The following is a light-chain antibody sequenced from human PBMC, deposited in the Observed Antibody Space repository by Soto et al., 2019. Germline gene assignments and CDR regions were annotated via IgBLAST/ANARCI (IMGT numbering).Light chain of an antibody. CDR3: QQYDSSPYA. Sequence: EIVLTQSPDTLSLSPGERATLSCRASQSVGSNYLAWHQQKPGQAPRLLIYGASSRATGIPDRFSGSGSGTDFTLTISRLEPEDFAVYYCQQYDSSPYAFGQGTKLEIK. CDR2: GAS. CDR1: QSVGSNY. J-gene: IGKJ2*01. V-gene: IGKV3-20*01.